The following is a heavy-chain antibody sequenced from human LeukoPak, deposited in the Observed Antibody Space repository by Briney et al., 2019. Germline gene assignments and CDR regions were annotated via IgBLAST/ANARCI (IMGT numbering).Heavy chain of an antibody. J-gene: IGHJ4*02. CDR2: IRYDGSNK. CDR1: GFTFSSYG. V-gene: IGHV3-30*02. D-gene: IGHD4-11*01. CDR3: AKIPSVYSNFDY. Sequence: PGRTLRLSCAASGFTFSSYGMHWVRQAPGKGLEWVAFIRYDGSNKYYADSVKGRFTISRDNSKNTLYLQMNSLRAEDTAVYYCAKIPSVYSNFDYWGQGTLVTVSS.